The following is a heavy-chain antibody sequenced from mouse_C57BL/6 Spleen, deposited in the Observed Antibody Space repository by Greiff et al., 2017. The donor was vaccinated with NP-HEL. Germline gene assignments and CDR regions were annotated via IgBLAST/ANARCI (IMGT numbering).Heavy chain of an antibody. D-gene: IGHD2-2*01. J-gene: IGHJ4*01. V-gene: IGHV1-69*01. CDR3: ARKDLSTMVSYAMDY. Sequence: QVQLQQPGAELVMPGASVKLSCKASGYTFTSYWMHWVKQRPGQGLEWIGEIDPSDSYTNYNQKFKGKSTLTVDKSSSTAYMQLSSLTSEDSAVYYCARKDLSTMVSYAMDYWGQGTSVTVSS. CDR1: GYTFTSYW. CDR2: IDPSDSYT.